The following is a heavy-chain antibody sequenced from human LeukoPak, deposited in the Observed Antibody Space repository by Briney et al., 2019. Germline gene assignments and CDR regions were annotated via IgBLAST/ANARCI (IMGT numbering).Heavy chain of an antibody. V-gene: IGHV3-21*01. CDR3: ARGKYGGYFIDY. CDR2: ISSSSSYI. J-gene: IGHJ4*02. D-gene: IGHD5-12*01. CDR1: GFTFSSYS. Sequence: GGSLRLSCAASGFTFSSYSMNWVRQAPGKGLEWVSSISSSSSYIYYADSVKGRFTISRDNAKNTVYLQMNSLRAEDTAVYYCARGKYGGYFIDYWGQGTLVTVSS.